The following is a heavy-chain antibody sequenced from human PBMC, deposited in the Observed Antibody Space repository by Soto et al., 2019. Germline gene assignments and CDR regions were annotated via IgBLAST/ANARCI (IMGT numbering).Heavy chain of an antibody. Sequence: EVHLVESGGGLVQPGRSLRLSCAASGFTFDDYAMHWVRQVPGKGLEWVSSISWNSGNIVYADSVKGRFTISRDSANNSLYLQTNSLETEDMALYYCAKSAVTSIFAYFDYWGQGTLVTVSS. CDR2: ISWNSGNI. D-gene: IGHD2-21*02. CDR1: GFTFDDYA. CDR3: AKSAVTSIFAYFDY. V-gene: IGHV3-9*03. J-gene: IGHJ4*02.